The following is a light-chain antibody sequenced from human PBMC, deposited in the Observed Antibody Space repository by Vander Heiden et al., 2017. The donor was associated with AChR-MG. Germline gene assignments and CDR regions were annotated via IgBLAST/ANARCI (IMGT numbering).Light chain of an antibody. CDR1: QSLLHSNGYNY. CDR2: LGS. J-gene: IGKJ1*01. Sequence: VIPQAPRFLPVTPGETASISCRSSQSLLHSNGYNYLDWYLQKPGQSPQLLIYLGSNRASGVPDRFSGSGSGTDFTLKISRVEAEDVGVYYCMQALQTPWTFGQGTKVEIK. CDR3: MQALQTPWT. V-gene: IGKV2-28*01.